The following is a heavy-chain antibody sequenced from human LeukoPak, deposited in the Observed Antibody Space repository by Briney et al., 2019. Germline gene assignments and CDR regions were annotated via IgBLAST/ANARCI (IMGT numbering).Heavy chain of an antibody. CDR3: AKAVRIIDMAFDY. J-gene: IGHJ4*02. CDR2: VSGRGDNT. D-gene: IGHD5-24*01. V-gene: IGHV3-23*01. Sequence: GRSLRLSCAASGFTFSTYAMSWVRQAPGKGLEWVSTVSGRGDNTYYADSVKGRFTISRDNVRNTLSLQVNSLRAEDTAVYYCAKAVRIIDMAFDYWGQGALVTVSS. CDR1: GFTFSTYA.